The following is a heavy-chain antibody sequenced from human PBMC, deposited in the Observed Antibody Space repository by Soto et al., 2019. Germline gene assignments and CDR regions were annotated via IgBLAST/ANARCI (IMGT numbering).Heavy chain of an antibody. J-gene: IGHJ4*02. V-gene: IGHV3-66*01. CDR2: ISSGGSP. D-gene: IGHD3-3*01. Sequence: EVQLVESGGGLVQPGGSLRLSCAASGFRVSSLYMTWVRQAPGKGLQWVAVISSGGSPYYADSVKGRFTISRDNSKNTLYLEMNSLRAEDTAVYYWAGDIFGGAYDFLHGGQGTLVTVSS. CDR1: GFRVSSLY. CDR3: AGDIFGGAYDFLH.